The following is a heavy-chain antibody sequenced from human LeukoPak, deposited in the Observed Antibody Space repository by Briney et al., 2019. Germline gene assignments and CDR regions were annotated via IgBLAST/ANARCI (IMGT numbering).Heavy chain of an antibody. CDR2: INPNSGGT. J-gene: IGHJ4*02. D-gene: IGHD3-22*01. V-gene: IGHV1-2*02. CDR1: GYTFTGYY. Sequence: GASVKVSCKASGYTFTGYYMHWVRQAPGQGLEWMGWINPNSGGTNYAQKFQGRVTMTRDTSISTAYMELSSLRSEDTAVYYCARDLGTYYYDSSGYSDWGQGTLVTVSS. CDR3: ARDLGTYYYDSSGYSD.